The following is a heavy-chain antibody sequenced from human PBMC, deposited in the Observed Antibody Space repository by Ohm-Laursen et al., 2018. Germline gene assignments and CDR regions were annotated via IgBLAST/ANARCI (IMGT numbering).Heavy chain of an antibody. CDR2: IKSKSYGATT. D-gene: IGHD4-17*01. V-gene: IGHV3-15*01. J-gene: IGHJ4*02. CDR3: ATWDYDYGDYY. CDR1: GFTFSNFW. Sequence: SLRLSCTASGFTFSNFWMSWVRQAPGKGLEWVGRIKSKSYGATTDFAAPVKGRFTISRDDSKNTLYLQMNSLKTEDTAVYYCATWDYDYGDYYWGQGTLVTVSS.